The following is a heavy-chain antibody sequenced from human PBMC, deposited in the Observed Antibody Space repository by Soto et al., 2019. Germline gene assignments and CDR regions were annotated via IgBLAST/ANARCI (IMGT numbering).Heavy chain of an antibody. CDR1: GYTFTSYG. CDR3: ARDMEYIGVVVAAYYDGMDV. Sequence: QVQLVQSGAEVKKPGASVKVSCKASGYTFTSYGISWVRQAPGQGLEWMGWISAYNGNTNYAQKLQGRATMTTDTSTSTAYRELRRLRSDDTAVYCCARDMEYIGVVVAAYYDGMDVWGQGTTVTVSS. CDR2: ISAYNGNT. J-gene: IGHJ6*02. D-gene: IGHD2-15*01. V-gene: IGHV1-18*01.